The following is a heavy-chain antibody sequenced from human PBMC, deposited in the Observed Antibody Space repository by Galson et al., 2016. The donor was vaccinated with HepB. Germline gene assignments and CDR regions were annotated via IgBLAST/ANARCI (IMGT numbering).Heavy chain of an antibody. CDR2: ISSSSSDT. CDR3: ARDRVRFDDGNYGVNGMDV. CDR1: GFTFSSYS. D-gene: IGHD4-17*01. Sequence: SLRLSCAASGFTFSSYSMNWVRQAPGKGLAWVSYISSSSSDTKYADAVKGRFTIARDNAKNSLYLQMRSLRDDDTAVYYCARDRVRFDDGNYGVNGMDVWGQGATVTVSS. V-gene: IGHV3-21*05. J-gene: IGHJ6*02.